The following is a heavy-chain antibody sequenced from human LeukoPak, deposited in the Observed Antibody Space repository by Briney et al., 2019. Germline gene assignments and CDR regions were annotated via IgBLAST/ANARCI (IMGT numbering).Heavy chain of an antibody. CDR2: IIPIFGTA. V-gene: IGHV1-69*05. Sequence: SVKVSCKASGGTFSSYAISWVRQAPGQGLEWMGGIIPIFGTANYAQKFQGGVTITTDESTSTAYMELSSLRSEDTAVYYCARAGRRTYYYDSSGSPYYFDYWGQGTLVTVSS. CDR1: GGTFSSYA. D-gene: IGHD3-22*01. J-gene: IGHJ4*02. CDR3: ARAGRRTYYYDSSGSPYYFDY.